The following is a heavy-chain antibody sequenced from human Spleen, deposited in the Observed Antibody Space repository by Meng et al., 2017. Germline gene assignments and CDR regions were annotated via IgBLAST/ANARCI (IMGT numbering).Heavy chain of an antibody. D-gene: IGHD3-22*01. J-gene: IGHJ4*02. CDR2: LSGSGVNT. Sequence: GGSLRLSCEASGFSFGAYAMSWVRQAPGKGLDWVSGLSGSGVNTYYADSVKGRFTISRDNSKNTLYLHMNSLRPEDTAVYYCARDRNYYDNRVYVEAGWYFDYWGQGTLVTVSS. V-gene: IGHV3-23*01. CDR1: GFSFGAYA. CDR3: ARDRNYYDNRVYVEAGWYFDY.